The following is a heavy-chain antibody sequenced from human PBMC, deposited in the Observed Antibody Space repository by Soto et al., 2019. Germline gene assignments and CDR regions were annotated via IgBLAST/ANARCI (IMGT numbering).Heavy chain of an antibody. CDR2: IYHSGST. CDR3: ARGGIGTSSTFGMDV. Sequence: QLQLQESGSGLVKPSQTLSLTCAVSGGSISSGGYSWSWIRQPPGKGLEWIGYIYHSGSTYYNPSLKSRVTISVDRSKYQFSLKLSSVTAADTAVYYCARGGIGTSSTFGMDVWGQGTTVTVSS. CDR1: GGSISSGGYS. D-gene: IGHD2-2*01. J-gene: IGHJ6*02. V-gene: IGHV4-30-2*01.